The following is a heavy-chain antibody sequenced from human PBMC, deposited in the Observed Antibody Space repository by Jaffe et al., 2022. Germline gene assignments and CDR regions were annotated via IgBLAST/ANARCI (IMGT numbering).Heavy chain of an antibody. CDR2: ISFDGNIK. CDR3: AKDLHDMNFFHYMDV. J-gene: IGHJ6*03. D-gene: IGHD3-9*01. Sequence: QVQLVESGGGVVQPGRSLTLSCAASGFTFNNYGMHWVRQAPGRGLEWVAFISFDGNIKYYSDSVKGRFTIARDNSKMTLHLQMNSLRAEDTAVFYCAKDLHDMNFFHYMDVWGNGTTVTVSS. V-gene: IGHV3-30*18. CDR1: GFTFNNYG.